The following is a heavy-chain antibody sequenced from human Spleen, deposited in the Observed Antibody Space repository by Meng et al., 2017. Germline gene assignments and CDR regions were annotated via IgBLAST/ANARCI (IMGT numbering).Heavy chain of an antibody. Sequence: GGSLRLSCAASGFSVSHNYMSWVRQAPGKGLEWVSVIYSGGNTYYADSVKGRFTISRDNSKNTLYLQLNSLRAEDTAIYYCAKATNGWMNGNWGQGTLVTVSS. J-gene: IGHJ4*02. D-gene: IGHD2-8*01. CDR1: GFSVSHNY. CDR2: IYSGGNT. CDR3: AKATNGWMNGN. V-gene: IGHV3-53*01.